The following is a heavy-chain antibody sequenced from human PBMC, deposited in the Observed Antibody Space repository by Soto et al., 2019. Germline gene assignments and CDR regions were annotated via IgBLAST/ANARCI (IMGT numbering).Heavy chain of an antibody. J-gene: IGHJ6*03. D-gene: IGHD3-10*01. CDR1: GGSFSSYY. CDR2: INHSGST. CDR3: ARGAVPPCFGELTALPYYYYYMDV. V-gene: IGHV4-34*01. Sequence: SETLSLTCAVYGGSFSSYYWSWIRQPPGKGLEWIGEINHSGSTNYNPSLKSRVTISVDTSKNQFSLKLSSVTAADTAVYYCARGAVPPCFGELTALPYYYYYMDVWGKGTTVTVSS.